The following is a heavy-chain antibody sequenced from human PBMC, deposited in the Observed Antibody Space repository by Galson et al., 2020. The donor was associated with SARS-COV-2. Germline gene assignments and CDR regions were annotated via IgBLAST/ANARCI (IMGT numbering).Heavy chain of an antibody. Sequence: GESLKISCAASGFIFSDSIMHWVRQASGKGLEWVGRIRKKANNYATEYGEPVKGRFTISRDDSSNTAYPQMNSLTTEDTAVYYCLRRQRYSSGWPLLDNWGQGTLVP. V-gene: IGHV3-73*01. CDR2: IRKKANNYAT. D-gene: IGHD6-19*01. CDR1: GFIFSDSI. CDR3: LRRQRYSSGWPLLDN. J-gene: IGHJ4*02.